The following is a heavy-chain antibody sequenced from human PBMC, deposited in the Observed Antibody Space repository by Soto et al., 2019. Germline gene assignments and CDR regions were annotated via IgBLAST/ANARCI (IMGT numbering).Heavy chain of an antibody. CDR3: ARDMGYYDSSGYSIYYYYGMDV. J-gene: IGHJ6*02. CDR1: GFTFSSYS. CDR2: ISSSSSTI. V-gene: IGHV3-48*02. D-gene: IGHD3-22*01. Sequence: SLRLSCAASGFTFSSYSMNWVRQAPGKGLEWVSYISSSSSTIYYADSVKGRFTISRDNAKNSLYLQMNSLRDEDTAVYYCARDMGYYDSSGYSIYYYYGMDVWGQGTTVTSP.